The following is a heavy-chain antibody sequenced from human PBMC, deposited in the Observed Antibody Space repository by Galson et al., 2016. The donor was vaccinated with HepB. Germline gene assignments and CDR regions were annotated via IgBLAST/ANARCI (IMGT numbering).Heavy chain of an antibody. Sequence: SLRLSCAASGFTFSSYGMHWVRQTPGKGLEWVAAISYDGRDKDYADSVKGRFTISRDNSKNTLYLQVNSLRSEDTAVYYCAKVGTSWKYYFDYWGQGDLVTVSA. V-gene: IGHV3-30*18. CDR1: GFTFSSYG. CDR2: ISYDGRDK. J-gene: IGHJ4*02. CDR3: AKVGTSWKYYFDY. D-gene: IGHD6-13*01.